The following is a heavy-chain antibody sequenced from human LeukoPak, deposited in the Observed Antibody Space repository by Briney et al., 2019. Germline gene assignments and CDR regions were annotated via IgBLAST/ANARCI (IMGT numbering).Heavy chain of an antibody. J-gene: IGHJ4*02. D-gene: IGHD6-6*01. CDR2: ISGSGGST. CDR1: GFTFSSYA. Sequence: PGGSLRLSCAASGFTFSSYAMSWVRQAPGKGLEWVSAISGSGGSTYYADSVKGRFTISRNNSKNTLYLQMNSLRAENTAVYYCAKDLAREGESREVIGLSSSSLGFDYWGQGTLVTVSS. CDR3: AKDLAREGESREVIGLSSSSLGFDY. V-gene: IGHV3-23*01.